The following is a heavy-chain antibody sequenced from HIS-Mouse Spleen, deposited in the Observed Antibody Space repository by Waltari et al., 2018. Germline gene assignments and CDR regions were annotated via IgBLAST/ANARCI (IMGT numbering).Heavy chain of an antibody. Sequence: QLQLQESGPGLVKPSETLSLTCTVSGGSISSSSYYWGWIRQPPGKGLEWSGRIYYSWRNYYNPSRKSRVTIAVDASKNQFSLKLSSVTAADTAVYYCAREIPYSSSWYDWYFDLWGRGTLVTVSS. CDR3: AREIPYSSSWYDWYFDL. CDR1: GGSISSSSYY. V-gene: IGHV4-39*07. J-gene: IGHJ2*01. CDR2: IYYSWRN. D-gene: IGHD6-13*01.